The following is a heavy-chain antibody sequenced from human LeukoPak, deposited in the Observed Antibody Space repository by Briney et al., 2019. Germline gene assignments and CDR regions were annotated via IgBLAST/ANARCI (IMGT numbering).Heavy chain of an antibody. CDR2: INHSGST. D-gene: IGHD3-3*01. Sequence: SETLSLTCAVYGGSFSGYYWSWIRQPPGKGLEWIGEINHSGSTNYNPSLKSRVTISVDTSKNQFSLKLSSVTAADTAVYYCARLPPLNYDFWSGQGDYWGQGTLVTVSS. CDR1: GGSFSGYY. CDR3: ARLPPLNYDFWSGQGDY. J-gene: IGHJ4*02. V-gene: IGHV4-34*01.